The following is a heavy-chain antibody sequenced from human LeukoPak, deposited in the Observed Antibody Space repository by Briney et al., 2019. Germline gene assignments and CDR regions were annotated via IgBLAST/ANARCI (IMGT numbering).Heavy chain of an antibody. D-gene: IGHD6-25*01. V-gene: IGHV3-74*01. CDR2: IRGDGSMT. CDR1: EFTFSAYW. J-gene: IGHJ4*02. Sequence: GGSLRLSCAASEFTFSAYWMHWVRQAPGKGLVWVSRIRGDGSMTNYADSVKGRFTISRDNAKNTLYLQMNSLRLEDAAVYYCARENLAAAADYWGQGTVVTVSS. CDR3: ARENLAAAADY.